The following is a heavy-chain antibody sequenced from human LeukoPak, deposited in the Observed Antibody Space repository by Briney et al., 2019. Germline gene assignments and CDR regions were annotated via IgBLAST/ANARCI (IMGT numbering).Heavy chain of an antibody. V-gene: IGHV3-21*01. CDR1: GCAFRTYS. CDR3: ARFKAGATVAHFYYDYMDV. J-gene: IGHJ6*03. Sequence: GPLSPSGAASGCAFRTYSMNWVRQAPGKGLGGVSSSTSLSRYIKNSHSVGGRSNISRDNAKNSLYLQMTSLRAEDTAVYYCARFKAGATVAHFYYDYMDVWGKGTTVTVSS. D-gene: IGHD1/OR15-1a*01. CDR2: STSLSRYI.